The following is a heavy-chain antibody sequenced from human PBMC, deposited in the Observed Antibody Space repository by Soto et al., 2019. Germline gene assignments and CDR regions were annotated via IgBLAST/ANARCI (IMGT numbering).Heavy chain of an antibody. V-gene: IGHV3-23*01. J-gene: IGHJ3*01. D-gene: IGHD5-12*01. Sequence: PGGSLRLSCAVSGFPFSSYGLRWVRQAPGKGLEGVARISPSGDSPAYADFVEGRFTVSRDNSKNTLSLLMNSLRAEDTAVYYCARGRDIVATTWAFVVWGQGTMVTVSS. CDR2: ISPSGDSP. CDR1: GFPFSSYG. CDR3: ARGRDIVATTWAFVV.